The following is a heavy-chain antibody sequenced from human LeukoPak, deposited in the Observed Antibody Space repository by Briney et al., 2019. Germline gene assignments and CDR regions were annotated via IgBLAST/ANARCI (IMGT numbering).Heavy chain of an antibody. CDR1: GFTFSSYG. D-gene: IGHD1-26*01. Sequence: GGSLRLSCAASGFTFSSYGMHWVRQAPGKGLEWVAVIWYDGSNKYYADSVKGRFTISRDNSKNTLYLQMNSLRAEDTAVYYCARDSGSYPSYYCYYGMDVWGQGTTVTVSS. CDR3: ARDSGSYPSYYCYYGMDV. CDR2: IWYDGSNK. V-gene: IGHV3-33*01. J-gene: IGHJ6*02.